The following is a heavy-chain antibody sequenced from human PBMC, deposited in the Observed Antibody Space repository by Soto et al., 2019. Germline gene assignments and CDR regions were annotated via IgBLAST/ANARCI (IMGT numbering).Heavy chain of an antibody. J-gene: IGHJ4*02. V-gene: IGHV6-1*01. CDR3: AGAVDTAMLTSPAWLDI. Sequence: SQTLSLTCAISGDSVSSNSAAWNWIRQSPSRGLEWLGRTYYRSKWYNDYAVSVKSRITINPDTSKNQFSLQLNSVTPEDTAVYYCAGAVDTAMLTSPAWLDIWGQGTLVTVSS. D-gene: IGHD5-18*01. CDR2: TYYRSKWYN. CDR1: GDSVSSNSAA.